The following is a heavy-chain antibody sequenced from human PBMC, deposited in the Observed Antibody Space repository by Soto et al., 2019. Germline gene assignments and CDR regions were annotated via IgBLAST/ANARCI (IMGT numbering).Heavy chain of an antibody. CDR2: INHSGST. CDR1: GESFSGYC. CDR3: ARGPYYYDSSGPWGYFDL. J-gene: IGHJ2*01. V-gene: IGHV4-34*01. D-gene: IGHD3-22*01. Sequence: SETLSLTCAVYGESFSGYCWSWIRQSPGKGLEWIGEINHSGSTNYNPSLKSRLTISVDTSKNQFSLKLNSVTDEDTAVYYCARGPYYYDSSGPWGYFDLWGRGTLVTVSS.